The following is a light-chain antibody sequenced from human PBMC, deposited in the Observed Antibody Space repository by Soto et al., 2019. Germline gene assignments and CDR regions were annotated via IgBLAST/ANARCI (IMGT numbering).Light chain of an antibody. J-gene: IGKJ4*01. CDR2: DAS. CDR3: QQCSKWPPVT. CDR1: PSVSNS. Sequence: ESVLTQSPATLYLSPGERATLSCRASPSVSNSLAWYQHKPGQAPRLLIYDASNRATGVPTRFSGSESRTAFTPTISSLEXEYFAVYYCQQCSKWPPVTFGGGTKVEIK. V-gene: IGKV3-11*01.